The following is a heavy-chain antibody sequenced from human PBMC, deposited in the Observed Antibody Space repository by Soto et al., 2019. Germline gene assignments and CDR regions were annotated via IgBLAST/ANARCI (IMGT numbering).Heavy chain of an antibody. CDR3: ARDGGSSGSYSY. Sequence: GGSLRLSCAASGFTFSNYWMSWVRQAPGKGLEWVANIKEDGSEKSYVDSVKGRFVISRDNAKNSLHLQMNSLRAEDTAVYYCARDGGSSGSYSYWGRGSLVTVSS. CDR2: IKEDGSEK. J-gene: IGHJ4*02. CDR1: GFTFSNYW. D-gene: IGHD3-10*01. V-gene: IGHV3-7*01.